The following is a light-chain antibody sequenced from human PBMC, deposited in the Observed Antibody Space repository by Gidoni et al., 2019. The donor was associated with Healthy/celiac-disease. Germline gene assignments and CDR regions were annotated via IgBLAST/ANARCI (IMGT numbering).Light chain of an antibody. CDR3: QQYGSSPPFT. J-gene: IGKJ3*01. CDR2: GAS. Sequence: EIVLTQSPGTLSLSPGERATHSCRASQSVSSSYLASYQQKPGQAPRLLIYGASSRATGIPDFTLTISRLEPEDFAVYYCQQYGSSPPFTFGPGTKVDIK. CDR1: QSVSSSY. V-gene: IGKV3-20*01.